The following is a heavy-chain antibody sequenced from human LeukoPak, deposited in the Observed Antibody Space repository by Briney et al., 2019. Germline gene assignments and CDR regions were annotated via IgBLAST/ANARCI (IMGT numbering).Heavy chain of an antibody. CDR2: INHSGST. CDR3: ARLGYCSSTSCYGGYYYYYMDV. Sequence: SETLSLTCAVYGGSFSGYYWSWIRQPPGKGREWIGEINHSGSTNYNPSLKSRVTISVDTSKNQFSLKLSSVTAADTAVYYCARLGYCSSTSCYGGYYYYYMDVRGKGTTVTVSS. CDR1: GGSFSGYY. V-gene: IGHV4-34*01. J-gene: IGHJ6*03. D-gene: IGHD2-2*01.